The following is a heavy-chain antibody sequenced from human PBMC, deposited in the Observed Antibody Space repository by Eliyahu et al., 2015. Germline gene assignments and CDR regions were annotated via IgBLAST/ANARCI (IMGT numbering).Heavy chain of an antibody. CDR1: GFXFSXXX. J-gene: IGHJ4*02. CDR3: ARGAYYDILTGYYFDY. V-gene: IGHV3-30-3*01. D-gene: IGHD3-9*01. Sequence: QVQLVESGGGVVQPGRSLRLXCAASGFXFSXXXMXWVRQAPGKGLEWVAVISYDGSNKYYADSVKGRFTISRDNSKNTLYLQMNSLRAEDTAVYYCARGAYYDILTGYYFDYWGQGTLVTVSS. CDR2: ISYDGSNK.